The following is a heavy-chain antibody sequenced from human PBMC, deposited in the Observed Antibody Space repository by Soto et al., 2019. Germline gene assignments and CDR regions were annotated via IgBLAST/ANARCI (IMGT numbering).Heavy chain of an antibody. D-gene: IGHD6-19*01. CDR2: IGTRGSSI. J-gene: IGHJ4*02. CDR1: GFTFSRYE. CDR3: ARDRGYTTGWYGGALDF. Sequence: EEQLVESGGGLVQPGESLRVSCAASGFTFSRYEMNWVRQAPGKGLEWVASIGTRGSSIFYADSVKGRFSISRDNDNDSVSLVMNNLRVDETAVYYCARDRGYTTGWYGGALDFWGQGTLVTVSS. V-gene: IGHV3-48*03.